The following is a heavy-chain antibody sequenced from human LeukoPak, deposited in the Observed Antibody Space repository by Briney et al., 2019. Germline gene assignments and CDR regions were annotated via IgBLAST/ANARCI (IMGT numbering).Heavy chain of an antibody. V-gene: IGHV3-7*01. D-gene: IGHD6-13*01. CDR2: INQDGSEK. J-gene: IGHJ4*02. CDR1: GFAVSGYW. CDR3: AREWQGGIAAAGTRIEGDY. Sequence: GGSLRLSCAVSGFAVSGYWMSWVRQGPGKGLAWVANINQDGSEKYYVDSVKGRFTISRGNAENSLFLQMSSLRVEDTAVYYGAREWQGGIAAAGTRIEGDYWGQGTLVAVSS.